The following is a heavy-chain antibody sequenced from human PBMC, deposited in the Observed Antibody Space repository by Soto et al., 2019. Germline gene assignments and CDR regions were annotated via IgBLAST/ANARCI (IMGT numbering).Heavy chain of an antibody. D-gene: IGHD5-12*01. CDR2: IYSGGST. V-gene: IGHV3-53*01. CDR3: ARSRDGYNYFDY. CDR1: GFTVSSNY. Sequence: QTGGSLRLSCAASGFTVSSNYMSWVRQAPGKGLEWVSVIYSGGSTYYADSVKGRFTISRDNSKNTLYLQMNSLRAEDTAVYYCARSRDGYNYFDYWGQGTLVTVSS. J-gene: IGHJ4*02.